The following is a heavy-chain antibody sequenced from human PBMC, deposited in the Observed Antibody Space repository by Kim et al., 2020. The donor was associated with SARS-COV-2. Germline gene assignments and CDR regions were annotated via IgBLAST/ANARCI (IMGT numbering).Heavy chain of an antibody. J-gene: IGHJ6*02. V-gene: IGHV3-48*02. D-gene: IGHD4-17*01. CDR2: ISSSSSTI. Sequence: GGSLRLSCAASGFTFSSYSMNWVRQAPGKGLEWVSYISSSSSTIYYADSVKGRFTISRDNAKNSLYLQMNSLRDEDTAVYYCARVVTTLKWGYYYGMDVWGQGTPVTLSS. CDR3: ARVVTTLKWGYYYGMDV. CDR1: GFTFSSYS.